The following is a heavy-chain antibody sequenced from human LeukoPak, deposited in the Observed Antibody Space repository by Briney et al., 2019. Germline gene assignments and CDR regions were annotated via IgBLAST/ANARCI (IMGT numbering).Heavy chain of an antibody. CDR1: GFTFSSQN. Sequence: GGSLRLSCAASGFTFSSQNMNWARQAPGKGLEWVAYISTSGDSTKYADSVEGRFTISRDNVENSLYLLMNSLRVDDTAVYYCVKNGWLDYGGHGIVVTVSS. J-gene: IGHJ5*01. V-gene: IGHV3-21*01. CDR3: VKNGWLDY. CDR2: ISTSGDST. D-gene: IGHD2-8*01.